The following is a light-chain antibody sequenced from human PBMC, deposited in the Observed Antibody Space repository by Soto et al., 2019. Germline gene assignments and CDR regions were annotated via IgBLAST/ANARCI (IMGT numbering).Light chain of an antibody. Sequence: DIQMTQSPSTLSASVGDRVTITCRASQSISSWLAWYQQKPGKAPKLLIYKASSLESGVPSRFSGSGSGTEFTLTISSLQPDDFAPYYCQQFNNYPWTFGQETKVDIK. V-gene: IGKV1-5*03. J-gene: IGKJ1*01. CDR1: QSISSW. CDR3: QQFNNYPWT. CDR2: KAS.